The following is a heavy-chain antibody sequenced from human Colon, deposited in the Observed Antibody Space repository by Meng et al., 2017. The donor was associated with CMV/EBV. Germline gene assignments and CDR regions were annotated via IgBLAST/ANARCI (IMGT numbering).Heavy chain of an antibody. D-gene: IGHD3-10*01. CDR1: GFSFSDAY. CDR3: TTGFGQYFDY. Sequence: EVQLVESGEGLVQPGGSLRLSCAASGFSFSDAYMNRVRQIPGKGLEWVARVKTKSDGGTADYAAPVKARFSASRDDSKNTVSLQMSALTTEDTALYYCTTGFGQYFDYWGQGALVTVSS. J-gene: IGHJ4*02. V-gene: IGHV3-15*07. CDR2: VKTKSDGGTA.